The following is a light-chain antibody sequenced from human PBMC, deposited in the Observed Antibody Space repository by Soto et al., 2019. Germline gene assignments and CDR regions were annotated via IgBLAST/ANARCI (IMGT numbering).Light chain of an antibody. J-gene: IGKJ4*01. CDR3: QQAHSFPLT. CDR2: TGS. V-gene: IGKV1-12*01. CDR1: QGISSW. Sequence: DIQMTQSPSSVSASVGDRVSITCRASQGISSWLAWYQQKPGRAPKLLIYTGSSLQRGVPSRFSGTGSGTDFTLTISSLQPEDVATCYCQQAHSFPLTFGGGTKVEIK.